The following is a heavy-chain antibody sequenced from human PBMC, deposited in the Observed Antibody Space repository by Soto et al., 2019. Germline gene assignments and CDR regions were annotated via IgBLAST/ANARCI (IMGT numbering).Heavy chain of an antibody. CDR3: ARDYGSGGSPYYFDY. J-gene: IGHJ4*02. Sequence: EVQLVESGGGLVQPGGSLRLSCAASGFMFSSYSMNWFRQAPGKGLEWVSFVSSSSSTKYYTDSVKGRFTISRDNAKNSLSLQMNSLRAEDTAVYYCARDYGSGGSPYYFDYWGQGTLVTVSS. D-gene: IGHD2-15*01. CDR2: VSSSSSTK. V-gene: IGHV3-48*01. CDR1: GFMFSSYS.